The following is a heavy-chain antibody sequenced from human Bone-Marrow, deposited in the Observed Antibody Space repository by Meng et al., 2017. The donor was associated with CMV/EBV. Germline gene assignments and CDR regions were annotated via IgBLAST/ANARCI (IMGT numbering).Heavy chain of an antibody. Sequence: SETLSHTCSVSGGSINSRNFYWGWIRQPPGKGLQWIGNIYYSGNTYYNPSLKSRVTILVDTSTNQFSLRLGSVTAADTAVYYCARDPIDVPGLYRHAGGQGMLV. CDR3: ARDPIDVPGLYRHA. J-gene: IGHJ4*02. D-gene: IGHD2-21*01. CDR2: IYYSGNT. V-gene: IGHV4-39*07. CDR1: GGSINSRNFY.